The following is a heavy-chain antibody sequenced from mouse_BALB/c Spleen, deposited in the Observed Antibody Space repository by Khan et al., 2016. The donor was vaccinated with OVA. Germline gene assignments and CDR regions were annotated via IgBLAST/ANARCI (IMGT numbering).Heavy chain of an antibody. V-gene: IGHV1-77*01. CDR3: ARAGYGGFAH. Sequence: QVPLQQPGPELVKPGASVKMSCKASGYTFTDFLISWLKQRPGQGLEWIGEIYPGSGYIYYNEKFKGKATLTSDKSSNTAYMQLTSLTPEDSAVYFCARAGYGGFAHWGQGTLVTVSA. CDR1: GYTFTDFL. CDR2: IYPGSGYI. J-gene: IGHJ3*01. D-gene: IGHD3-2*02.